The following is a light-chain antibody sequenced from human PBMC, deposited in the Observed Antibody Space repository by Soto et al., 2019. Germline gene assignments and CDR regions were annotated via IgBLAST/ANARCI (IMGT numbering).Light chain of an antibody. Sequence: EIALTQSPDTLSLSPGERATLSCRASQSVSSDLAWYQQKPGQAPRLLIYDASNRATGIPARFSGSGSGTDFTLTISSLEPEDFAVYYCQQRSNWPSITFGQGTRLEI. CDR2: DAS. V-gene: IGKV3-11*01. CDR3: QQRSNWPSIT. CDR1: QSVSSD. J-gene: IGKJ5*01.